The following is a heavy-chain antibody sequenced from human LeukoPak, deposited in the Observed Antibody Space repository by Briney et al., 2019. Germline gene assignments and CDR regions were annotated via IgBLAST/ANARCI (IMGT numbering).Heavy chain of an antibody. CDR2: ISSSGSTI. D-gene: IGHD4-11*01. Sequence: GGSLRLSCAASGFTFSDYYMSWIRQAPGKGLEWVSYISSSGSTIYYADSVKGRFTISGDSAKNSLYLQMNSLRAEDTAVYYCARESYGAVTTVYYYYGMDVWGQGTTVTVSS. V-gene: IGHV3-11*01. CDR1: GFTFSDYY. J-gene: IGHJ6*02. CDR3: ARESYGAVTTVYYYYGMDV.